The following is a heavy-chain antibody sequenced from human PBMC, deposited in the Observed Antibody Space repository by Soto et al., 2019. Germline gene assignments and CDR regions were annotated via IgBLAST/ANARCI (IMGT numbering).Heavy chain of an antibody. Sequence: QIHLVQSGPEVKKPGASVKVSCKASGYKFTSYGITWVRQAPGQGLEGMGWISGYNGDTKFGQKVQGRVTLTTDTSTSTAYMELRSLGSADTAVYYCARDQWMVPRGGYDWGQGTLVTVSS. V-gene: IGHV1-18*01. D-gene: IGHD6-19*01. J-gene: IGHJ4*02. CDR2: ISGYNGDT. CDR3: ARDQWMVPRGGYD. CDR1: GYKFTSYG.